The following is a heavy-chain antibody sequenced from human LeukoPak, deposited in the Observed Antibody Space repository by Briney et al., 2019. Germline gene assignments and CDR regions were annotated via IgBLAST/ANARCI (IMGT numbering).Heavy chain of an antibody. CDR1: GFTFSSYG. J-gene: IGHJ4*02. CDR3: AKAPPNVLLWFGELLSVFDY. CDR2: ISTDGSNK. D-gene: IGHD3-10*01. Sequence: PGRSLRLSCAASGFTFSSYGMHWVRQAPGKGLEWVAAISTDGSNKYYGDSAKGGFTISRENSKNTLYLQMNSLRAEDTAVYYCAKAPPNVLLWFGELLSVFDYWGQGNLVTVSS. V-gene: IGHV3-30*18.